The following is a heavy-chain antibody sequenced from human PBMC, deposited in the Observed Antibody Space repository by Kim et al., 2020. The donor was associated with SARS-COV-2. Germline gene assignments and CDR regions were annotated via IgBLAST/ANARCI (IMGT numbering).Heavy chain of an antibody. Sequence: SETLSLTCTVYGGSFSGDYWSWIRQPPGKGLEWIGEINHSGSTIYNPSLKSRVTISIDTSKDQFSLKLSSVTAADTALYYCARGLRQWRRFDYWGQGTLVTVSS. CDR2: INHSGST. D-gene: IGHD6-19*01. CDR1: GGSFSGDY. J-gene: IGHJ4*02. CDR3: ARGLRQWRRFDY. V-gene: IGHV4-34*01.